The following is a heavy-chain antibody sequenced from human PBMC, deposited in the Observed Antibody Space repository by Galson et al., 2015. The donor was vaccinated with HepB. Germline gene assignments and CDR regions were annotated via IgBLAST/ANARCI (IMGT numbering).Heavy chain of an antibody. J-gene: IGHJ4*02. V-gene: IGHV4-39*01. CDR1: GGSISSTSYY. CDR2: IYYSGSS. CDR3: ARLRTGYFDF. Sequence: ETLSLTCTVSGGSISSTSYYWGWIRQPPGKGLEWIGSIYYSGSSYYNPSLKSRVTISVDTSKNQFPLKLSSVTAADTAVYYCARLRTGYFDFWGQGTLVTVSS. D-gene: IGHD3-10*01.